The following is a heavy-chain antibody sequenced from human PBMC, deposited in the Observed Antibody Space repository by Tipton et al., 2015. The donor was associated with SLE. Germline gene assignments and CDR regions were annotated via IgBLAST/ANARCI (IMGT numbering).Heavy chain of an antibody. CDR3: ARDWAYCSGGSCYSLEH. Sequence: TLSLTCAVYGGSFSGYYWSWIRQPPGKGLEWIGEINHSGSTNYNPSLKSRVTISVDTSKNQFSLKLSSVTAADTAVYYCARDWAYCSGGSCYSLEHWGQGTLVTVSS. J-gene: IGHJ1*01. D-gene: IGHD2-15*01. CDR2: INHSGST. CDR1: GGSFSGYY. V-gene: IGHV4-34*01.